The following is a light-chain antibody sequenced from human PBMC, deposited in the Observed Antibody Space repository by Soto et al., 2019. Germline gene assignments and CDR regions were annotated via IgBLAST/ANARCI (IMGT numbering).Light chain of an antibody. CDR2: GAS. Sequence: EIVMTQSPATLSVSPGERVTLSCRASQSVSRSLAWCQQKPGQAPRLLIYGASTRATGIPARFSGSGSGTEFTLTISSLQSEYFAVYYCQQYNNWPPFTFGPGTKVDIK. V-gene: IGKV3-15*01. CDR3: QQYNNWPPFT. J-gene: IGKJ3*01. CDR1: QSVSRS.